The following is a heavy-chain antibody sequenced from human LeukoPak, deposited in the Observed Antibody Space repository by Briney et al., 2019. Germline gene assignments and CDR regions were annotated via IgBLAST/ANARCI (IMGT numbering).Heavy chain of an antibody. Sequence: SETLSLTCTVSGYSISSGYYWGWIRQPPGKGLEWIGSIYHSGSTYYNPSLKSRVTISVDTSKNQFSLKLSSVTAADTAVYYCARESPMGYYDSSGYYRYWGQGTLVTVSS. CDR1: GYSISSGYY. D-gene: IGHD3-22*01. J-gene: IGHJ4*02. CDR3: ARESPMGYYDSSGYYRY. V-gene: IGHV4-38-2*02. CDR2: IYHSGST.